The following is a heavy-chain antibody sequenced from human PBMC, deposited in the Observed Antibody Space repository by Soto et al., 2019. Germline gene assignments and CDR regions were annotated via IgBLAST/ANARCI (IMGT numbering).Heavy chain of an antibody. V-gene: IGHV1-69*01. CDR2: IIPISDTT. D-gene: IGHD2-2*01. CDR3: ARSQGSSTSLELYYYYYYGMYV. J-gene: IGHJ6*02. Sequence: QVQLVQSGAEVKKPGSSVKVSCKASGGTFSSYAISWVRQAPGQGLEWMGGIIPISDTTNYAQKFQGRVTITSDESTSTAYMELSSRRSEDTAVYYCARSQGSSTSLELYYYYYYGMYVWGQGTTVTVSS. CDR1: GGTFSSYA.